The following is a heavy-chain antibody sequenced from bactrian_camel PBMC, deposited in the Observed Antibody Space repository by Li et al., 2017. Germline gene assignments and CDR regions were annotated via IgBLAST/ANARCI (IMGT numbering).Heavy chain of an antibody. CDR1: GFGVSDSS. D-gene: IGHD3*01. CDR2: IYSDGSDT. J-gene: IGHJ4*01. V-gene: IGHV3S6*01. Sequence: HVQLVESGGGLVQPGGSLRLACAASGFGVSDSSMFWIRQTPEKGLEWVTAIYSDGSDTYYADSVKGRSTISRDNAKNTVYLQMNSLKPGDTAMYYCAADHNRGCMGWPTVEYDITGQGTQVTVS. CDR3: AADHNRGCMGWPTVEYDI.